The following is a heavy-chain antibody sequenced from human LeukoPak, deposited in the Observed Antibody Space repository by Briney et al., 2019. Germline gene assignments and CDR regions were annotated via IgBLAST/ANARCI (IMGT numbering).Heavy chain of an antibody. CDR2: LTYDGTNE. V-gene: IGHV3-30*18. CDR3: AKGYFGSGSPDYFDY. J-gene: IGHJ4*02. Sequence: GRSLRLSCAASGFTFGDYGMHWVRQAPGKGLEWLTLLTYDGTNEYYADSVKGRFAISRDNSKNTLFLQMNSLRPGDTAVYYCAKGYFGSGSPDYFDYWGQGTLVTVSS. CDR1: GFTFGDYG. D-gene: IGHD3-10*01.